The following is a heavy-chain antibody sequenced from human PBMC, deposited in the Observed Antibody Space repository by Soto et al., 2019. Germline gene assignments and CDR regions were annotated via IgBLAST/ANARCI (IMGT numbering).Heavy chain of an antibody. J-gene: IGHJ4*02. CDR1: GFSLSTSGVG. Sequence: SGPTLVNPTQTLTLTCTFSGFSLSTSGVGVGWIRQPPGKALEWLALIYWDDDKRYSPSLKSRLTITKDTSKNQVVLTMTNMDPVDTATYYCAHGATRYYYGSGSYRLFDYWGQGILVTVSS. D-gene: IGHD3-10*01. CDR3: AHGATRYYYGSGSYRLFDY. V-gene: IGHV2-5*02. CDR2: IYWDDDK.